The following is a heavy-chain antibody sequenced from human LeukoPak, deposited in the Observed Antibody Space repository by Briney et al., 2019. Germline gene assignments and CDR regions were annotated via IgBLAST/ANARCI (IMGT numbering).Heavy chain of an antibody. D-gene: IGHD3-3*01. J-gene: IGHJ4*02. CDR3: AGHADSGSGYYDY. CDR2: IYYSGGP. CDR1: GGSISDYY. Sequence: PSETLSLTCTVSGGSISDYYWTWIRQPPGKGLEWIGYIYYSGGPNYNPSLKSRVTISVHTSENLFSLRLSSVTAADTAVYYCAGHADSGSGYYDYWGQGVLVTVSS. V-gene: IGHV4-59*08.